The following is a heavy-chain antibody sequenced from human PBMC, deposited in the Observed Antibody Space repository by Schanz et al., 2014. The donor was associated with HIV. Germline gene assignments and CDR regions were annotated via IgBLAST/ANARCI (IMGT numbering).Heavy chain of an antibody. J-gene: IGHJ6*02. CDR3: ANTEYPYSSSSDYYYGMDV. CDR2: MNNDVSSR. D-gene: IGHD6-6*01. V-gene: IGHV3-74*01. CDR1: GFSFSDYW. Sequence: EVQLVESGGGLVQPGGSLTLSCAASGFSFSDYWMHWVRQVPGKGLLWVSRMNNDVSSRLYADSVKGRFTISRDNAKNTLYLQMNSLRDEDTAVYYCANTEYPYSSSSDYYYGMDVWGQGTTVTVSS.